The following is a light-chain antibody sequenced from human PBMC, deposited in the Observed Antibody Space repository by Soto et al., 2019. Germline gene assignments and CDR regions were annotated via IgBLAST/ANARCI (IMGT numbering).Light chain of an antibody. CDR3: QQYGSSGT. CDR1: QSVSSSS. V-gene: IGKV3-20*01. Sequence: EIVLTQSPATLSLSPGERATLSCRASQSVSSSSLAWYQQKPGQAPRLLIYGAIYRVTGIPDRFSGSESGTDFTLTISRLEPEDFAVYYCQQYGSSGTFGQGTKV. CDR2: GAI. J-gene: IGKJ1*01.